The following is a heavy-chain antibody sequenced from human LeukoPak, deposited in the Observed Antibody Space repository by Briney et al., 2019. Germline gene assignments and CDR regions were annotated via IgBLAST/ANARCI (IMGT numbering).Heavy chain of an antibody. J-gene: IGHJ6*03. CDR1: SGSFRTYY. CDR2: IYYSGTT. Sequence: SETLSLTCTVSSGSFRTYYWSWIRQPPGKGLEWIGNIYYSGTTYYNPSLKSRVTISVDTSKNQFSLKLSSVTAADTAVFYCARRGISQGYYMDVWGKGTTVTISS. CDR3: ARRGISQGYYMDV. V-gene: IGHV4-59*04. D-gene: IGHD6-13*01.